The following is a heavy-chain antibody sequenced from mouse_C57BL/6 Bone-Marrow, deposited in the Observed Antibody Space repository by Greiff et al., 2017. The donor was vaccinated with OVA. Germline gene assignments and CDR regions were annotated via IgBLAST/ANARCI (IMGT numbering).Heavy chain of an antibody. D-gene: IGHD2-3*01. J-gene: IGHJ3*01. CDR1: GFPITSGYY. CDR3: AGDRSDGYGFAY. V-gene: IGHV12-3*01. Sequence: LQESGPGLVKPSQSLFLTCSITGFPITSGYYWFWIRQPPGNPLEWMGYITPSGETFYNPSLQSPISITRETSKNQFFLQLNSVTTEDTAMYYCAGDRSDGYGFAYWGQGTLVTVSA. CDR2: ITPSGET.